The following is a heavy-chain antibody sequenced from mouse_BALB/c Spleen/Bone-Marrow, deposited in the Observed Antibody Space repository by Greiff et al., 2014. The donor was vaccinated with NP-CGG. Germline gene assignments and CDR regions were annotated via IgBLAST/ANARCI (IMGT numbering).Heavy chain of an antibody. D-gene: IGHD1-1*01. CDR2: IRNKAYGYTT. Sequence: DVQLQESGGGLVQPGGSLRLSCATSGFTFTDYYMNWVRQPPGKALEWLAFIRNKAYGYTTEYSASVKGRFTISRDNSQNILYLQMNTLRAEDSATYYCARDLGGLLFDSWGQGTTLSVSS. J-gene: IGHJ2*01. CDR3: ARDLGGLLFDS. V-gene: IGHV7-3*02. CDR1: GFTFTDYY.